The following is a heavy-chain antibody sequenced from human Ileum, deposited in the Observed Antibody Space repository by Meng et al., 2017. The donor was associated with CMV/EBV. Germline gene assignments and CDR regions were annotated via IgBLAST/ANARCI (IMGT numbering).Heavy chain of an antibody. CDR1: DESSSSYF. CDR3: ARGTSQAWELLHY. CDR2: IFHVGGT. D-gene: IGHD2-15*01. J-gene: IGHJ4*02. V-gene: IGHV4-34*01. Sequence: QVQLHRWGEGLLTPSETLSLTCGVYDESSSSYFWTWIRQPPGKGLEWIGEIFHVGGTSYNPSLEGRATISVDTSKKQFSLKLSSVTAADTAVYYCARGTSQAWELLHYWGQGTLVTVSS.